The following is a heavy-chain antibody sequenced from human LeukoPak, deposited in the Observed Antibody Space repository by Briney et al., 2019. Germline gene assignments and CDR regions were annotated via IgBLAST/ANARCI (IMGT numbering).Heavy chain of an antibody. D-gene: IGHD2-2*01. J-gene: IGHJ4*02. CDR2: ISSSGSTI. V-gene: IGHV3-11*04. CDR1: GFTFSDYY. Sequence: KSGGSLRLSCAASGFTFSDYYMSWIRQAPGEWLEWVSYISSSGSTIYYADSVKGRFTISRDNAKNSLYLQMNSLRAEDTAVYYCARLHSAKWYQRVDYWGQGTLVTVSS. CDR3: ARLHSAKWYQRVDY.